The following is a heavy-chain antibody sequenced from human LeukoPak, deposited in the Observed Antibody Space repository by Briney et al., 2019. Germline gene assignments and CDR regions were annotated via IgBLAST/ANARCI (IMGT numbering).Heavy chain of an antibody. D-gene: IGHD5-18*01. J-gene: IGHJ4*02. CDR3: ARGGSHLWQPFDS. CDR2: IYHSGST. Sequence: SQTLSLTCTVSGGSISSGGYYWSWIRQPPGKGLEWIGYIYHSGSTYYNPSLKSRVTISVDTSKNQFSLKLSSVTAADTAVYYCARGGSHLWQPFDSWGQGTLVTVSS. CDR1: GGSISSGGYY. V-gene: IGHV4-30-2*01.